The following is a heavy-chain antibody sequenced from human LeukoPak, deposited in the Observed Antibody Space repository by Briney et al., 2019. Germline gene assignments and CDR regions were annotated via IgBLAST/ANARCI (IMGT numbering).Heavy chain of an antibody. J-gene: IGHJ3*02. CDR3: ARRGIVVNDAFDI. CDR2: ISSSSSTI. V-gene: IGHV3-48*01. Sequence: GGSLRLSCAASGFTFSSDSMNWVRQAPGKGLEWVSYISSSSSTIYYADSVKGRFNISRDNAKNSLYLQMNSLRAEDTAVYYCARRGIVVNDAFDIWGQGTMVTVSS. D-gene: IGHD1-26*01. CDR1: GFTFSSDS.